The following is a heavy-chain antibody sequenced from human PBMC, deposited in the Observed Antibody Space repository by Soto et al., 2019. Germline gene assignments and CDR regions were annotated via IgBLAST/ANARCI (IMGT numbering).Heavy chain of an antibody. D-gene: IGHD2-15*01. J-gene: IGHJ3*02. Sequence: SATLSLTCTVSGGSISSSSYYWGWIRQPPGKGLEWIGSIYYIGSTYYNPSLKSRVTISVDTSKNQFSLKLSSVTAADTAVYYCARGGYCSGGSCYSGNSAFDIWGQGTMVTVSS. V-gene: IGHV4-39*01. CDR2: IYYIGST. CDR1: GGSISSSSYY. CDR3: ARGGYCSGGSCYSGNSAFDI.